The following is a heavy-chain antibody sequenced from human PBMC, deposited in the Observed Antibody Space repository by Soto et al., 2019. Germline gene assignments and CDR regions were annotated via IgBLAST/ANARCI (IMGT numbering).Heavy chain of an antibody. D-gene: IGHD2-15*01. CDR2: ISAYNGNT. J-gene: IGHJ6*02. CDR1: GYTFTSYG. CDR3: ARDGARYNIVVVVAATPEYYYYGMDV. V-gene: IGHV1-18*04. Sequence: RASVKVSCKASGYTFTSYGISWVRQAPGQGLEWMGWISAYNGNTNYAQKLQGRVTMTTDTSTSTAYMELRSLRSDDTAVYYCARDGARYNIVVVVAATPEYYYYGMDVWGQGTTVTVSS.